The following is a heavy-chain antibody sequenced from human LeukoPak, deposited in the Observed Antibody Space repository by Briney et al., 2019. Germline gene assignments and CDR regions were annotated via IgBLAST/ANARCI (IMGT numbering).Heavy chain of an antibody. D-gene: IGHD3-9*01. CDR1: GYTFTSYY. CDR3: ARDPRPYYDILTGYLWGVFYFDY. Sequence: GASVNVSCKASGYTFTSYYMHWVRQAPGQGLEWMGIISPSGGSTSYAQKFQGRVTMTRDTSTSTVYMELSSLRSEDTAVYYCARDPRPYYDILTGYLWGVFYFDYWGQGTLVTVSS. J-gene: IGHJ4*02. V-gene: IGHV1-46*01. CDR2: ISPSGGST.